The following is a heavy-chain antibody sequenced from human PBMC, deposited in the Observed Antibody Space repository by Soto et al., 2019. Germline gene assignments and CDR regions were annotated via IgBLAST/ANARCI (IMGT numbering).Heavy chain of an antibody. V-gene: IGHV1-46*01. CDR2: INPSGGST. D-gene: IGHD3-3*01. J-gene: IGHJ4*02. CDR3: ARDAIFGVVLDYFDS. CDR1: GYTFTSYY. Sequence: ASVKVSCKASGYTFTSYYMHWVRQAPGQGLEWMGIINPSGGSTSYAQKFQGRVTMTRDTSTSTVYMELSSLRSEDTAVYYCARDAIFGVVLDYFDSWGQGTLVTVSS.